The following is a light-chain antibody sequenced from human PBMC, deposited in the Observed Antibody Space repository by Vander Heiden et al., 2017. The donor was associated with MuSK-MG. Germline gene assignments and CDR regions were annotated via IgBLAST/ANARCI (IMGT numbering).Light chain of an antibody. V-gene: IGKV4-1*01. CDR1: RSVLYSSNNKNY. CDR2: WAS. CDR3: QQYYSTPRT. J-gene: IGKJ2*01. Sequence: DIVMTQSPESLAVSLGERATFNCKSSRSVLYSSNNKNYLAWYQQKSGQPPKLLIYWASTRESGVPDRFSGSGSGTDFTLTISSLQAEDVAVYYCQQYYSTPRTFGQGTKPEIK.